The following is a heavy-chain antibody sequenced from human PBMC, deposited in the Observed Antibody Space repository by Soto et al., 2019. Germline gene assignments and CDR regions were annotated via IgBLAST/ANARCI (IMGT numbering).Heavy chain of an antibody. J-gene: IGHJ4*02. CDR2: ISWNSGST. Sequence: LRLSCAASGFTFDDYAMHWVRQAPGKGLEWVSGISWNSGSTNYADSVKGRFTISRDNAKNTLYLQMNSLRAEDTAMYYCARVDCTTIDCCGWGLGTLVTVSS. CDR1: GFTFDDYA. D-gene: IGHD2-8*01. CDR3: ARVDCTTIDCCG. V-gene: IGHV3-9*01.